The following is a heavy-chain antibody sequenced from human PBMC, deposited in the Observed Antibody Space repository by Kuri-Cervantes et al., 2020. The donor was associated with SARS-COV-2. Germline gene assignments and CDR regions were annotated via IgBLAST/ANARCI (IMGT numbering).Heavy chain of an antibody. CDR3: ARGKFYGDYDNTLGY. D-gene: IGHD4-17*01. CDR1: GGTFSSYA. V-gene: IGHV1-69*06. CDR2: IIPIFGTA. Sequence: GGSLRLSCKASGGTFSSYAISWVRQAPGQGLEWMGGIIPIFGTANYAQKFQGRVTITADKSTSTAYMELSSLRSEDTAVYHCARGKFYGDYDNTLGYWGQGTLVTVSS. J-gene: IGHJ4*02.